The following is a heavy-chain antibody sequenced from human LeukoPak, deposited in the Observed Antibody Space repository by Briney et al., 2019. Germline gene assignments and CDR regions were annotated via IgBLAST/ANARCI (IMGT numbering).Heavy chain of an antibody. D-gene: IGHD1-14*01. V-gene: IGHV3-33*01. J-gene: IGHJ4*02. CDR1: GFTFSSYA. CDR3: ARTTVFDY. Sequence: GGSLRLSCTASGFTFSSYAMHWVRQAPGKGLEWVALIWNDGSNKYYADSVKGRFTISRDNSENTLYLQMNSLRAEDTAVYYCARTTVFDYWGQGTLVTVSS. CDR2: IWNDGSNK.